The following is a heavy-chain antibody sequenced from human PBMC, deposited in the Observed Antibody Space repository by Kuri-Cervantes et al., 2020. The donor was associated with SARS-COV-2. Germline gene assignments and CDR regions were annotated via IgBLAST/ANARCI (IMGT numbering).Heavy chain of an antibody. J-gene: IGHJ6*02. CDR2: MSYDGSNK. Sequence: GGSLRLSCAASGFTFSSYAMSWVRQAPGKGLEWVAVMSYDGSNKYYADSVRGRFTISRDNSKNTLYLQMNSLRAEDTAVYYCAKALDGVVTRYYYYGMDVWGQGTTVTVSS. CDR3: AKALDGVVTRYYYYGMDV. CDR1: GFTFSSYA. V-gene: IGHV3-30*18. D-gene: IGHD3-3*01.